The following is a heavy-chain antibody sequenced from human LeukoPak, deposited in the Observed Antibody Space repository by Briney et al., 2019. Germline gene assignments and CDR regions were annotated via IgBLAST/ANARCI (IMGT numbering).Heavy chain of an antibody. Sequence: ASVKVSCKASGCTFTSYGISWVRQAPGQGLEWMGWISAYNGNTNYAQKLQGRVTMTTDTSTSTAYMELRSLRSDDTAVYYCARDGAAAGKEGFDYWGQGTLVTVSS. D-gene: IGHD6-13*01. CDR1: GCTFTSYG. CDR2: ISAYNGNT. CDR3: ARDGAAAGKEGFDY. V-gene: IGHV1-18*01. J-gene: IGHJ4*02.